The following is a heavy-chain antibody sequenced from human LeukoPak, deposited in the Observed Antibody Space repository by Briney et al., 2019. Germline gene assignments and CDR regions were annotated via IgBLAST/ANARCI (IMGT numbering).Heavy chain of an antibody. CDR3: ARRGFGGVVLDAFDI. V-gene: IGHV5-51*01. CDR1: GYNFANYW. Sequence: GESLKISCKGSGYNFANYWIAWVRQVPGKGLEWMGVIYPGDSDTTYSPSFQGQVTISSDKSISTAYLQWSSLKASDTAMFFCARRGFGGVVLDAFDIWGQGTVVTVSS. CDR2: IYPGDSDT. D-gene: IGHD3-16*01. J-gene: IGHJ3*02.